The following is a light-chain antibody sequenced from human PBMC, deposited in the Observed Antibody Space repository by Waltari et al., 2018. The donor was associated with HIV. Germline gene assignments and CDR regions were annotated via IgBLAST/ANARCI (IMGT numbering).Light chain of an antibody. Sequence: DIVMTQSPESLVVSLGERATIPCKSSQNILYKSNSRKYVAWYQKKLGQSPTLLIYWASTRQSGVPARFGGSGSGSNFTLTLNTLQAEDVGFYYCQQYFQPPLTVGPGTKV. CDR1: QNILYKSNSRKY. J-gene: IGKJ3*01. CDR2: WAS. V-gene: IGKV4-1*01. CDR3: QQYFQPPLT.